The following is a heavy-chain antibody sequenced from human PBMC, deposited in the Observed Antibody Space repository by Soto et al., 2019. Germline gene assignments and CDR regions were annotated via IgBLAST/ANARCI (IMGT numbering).Heavy chain of an antibody. J-gene: IGHJ4*02. D-gene: IGHD2-21*02. CDR3: ARSIVVVTALDY. Sequence: GASVKVSCKASGYTFTSYARHWVRQAPGQRLEWMGWINAGNGNTKYSQKFQGRVTITRDTSASTAYMELSSLRSEDTAVYYCARSIVVVTALDYWGQGTPVTV. CDR1: GYTFTSYA. CDR2: INAGNGNT. V-gene: IGHV1-3*01.